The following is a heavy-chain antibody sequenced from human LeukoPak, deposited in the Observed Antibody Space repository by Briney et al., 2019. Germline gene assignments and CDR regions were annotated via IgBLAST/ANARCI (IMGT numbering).Heavy chain of an antibody. J-gene: IGHJ4*02. CDR1: GGTFSSYA. Sequence: GASVKVSCKASGGTFSSYAISWVRQAPGQGLEWMGRIIPILGIANYAQKFQGRVTITADKSTSTAYMELSSLRSEDTAVYYCARERKYYYYDSSGYYSDYWGQGTLVTVSS. CDR3: ARERKYYYYDSSGYYSDY. D-gene: IGHD3-22*01. CDR2: IIPILGIA. V-gene: IGHV1-69*04.